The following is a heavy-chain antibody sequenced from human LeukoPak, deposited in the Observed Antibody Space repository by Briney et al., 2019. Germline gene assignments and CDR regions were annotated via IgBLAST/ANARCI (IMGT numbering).Heavy chain of an antibody. CDR1: GFTVSSNY. D-gene: IGHD1-14*01. V-gene: IGHV3-66*02. CDR3: ARGNHYYYYYMDV. J-gene: IGHJ6*03. Sequence: PGGSLRLSCAASGFTVSSNYMSWVRQAPGKGLEWVSVIYSGGSTYYADSVKGRFTISRDNSKNTLYLQMNSLRAEDTAVYYCARGNHYYYYYMDVWGKGTTVTVSS. CDR2: IYSGGST.